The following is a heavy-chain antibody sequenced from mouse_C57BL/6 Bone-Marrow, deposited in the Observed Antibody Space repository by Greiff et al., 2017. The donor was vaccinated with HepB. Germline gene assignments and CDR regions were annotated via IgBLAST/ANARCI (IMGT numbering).Heavy chain of an antibody. J-gene: IGHJ1*03. V-gene: IGHV5-17*01. CDR2: ISSGSSTI. Sequence: EVQVVESGGGLVKPGGSLKLSCAASGFTFSDYGMHWVRQAPEKGLEWVAYISSGSSTIYYADTVKGRFTISRDNAKNTLFLQMTSLRSEDTAMYYCARYYGSSSYWYFDVWGTGTTVTVSS. CDR3: ARYYGSSSYWYFDV. D-gene: IGHD1-1*01. CDR1: GFTFSDYG.